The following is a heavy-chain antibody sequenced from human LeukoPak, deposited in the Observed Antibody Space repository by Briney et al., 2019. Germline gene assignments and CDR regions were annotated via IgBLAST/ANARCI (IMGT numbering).Heavy chain of an antibody. V-gene: IGHV3-15*05. CDR1: GFTFTNSW. J-gene: IGHJ4*02. Sequence: PGGSLRLSCVASGFTFTNSWMNWVRQAAGKGLEWVGRIKGETDGGTTDYAAPVKGRFTISRDDSRNTLYLQLNSLKPEDTAVYYLTTPMNVFWSGYYPFDNGGQGTLSPSPQ. D-gene: IGHD3-3*01. CDR2: IKGETDGGTT. CDR3: TTPMNVFWSGYYPFDN.